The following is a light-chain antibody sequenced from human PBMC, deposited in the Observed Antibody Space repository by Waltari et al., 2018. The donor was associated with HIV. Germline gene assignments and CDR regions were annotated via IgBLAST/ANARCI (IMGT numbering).Light chain of an antibody. V-gene: IGLV1-51*01. J-gene: IGLJ2*01. Sequence: QSVLTQPPSVSAAPGQTVSISCSGFSSNIRNNFVSWYHQLPGKAPKLLIFDNNERPSGIPDRVSASKSGTSATLAITGLQTGDEGDYYCGTWDNSLKTVVFGGGTKVTVL. CDR3: GTWDNSLKTVV. CDR1: SSNIRNNF. CDR2: DNN.